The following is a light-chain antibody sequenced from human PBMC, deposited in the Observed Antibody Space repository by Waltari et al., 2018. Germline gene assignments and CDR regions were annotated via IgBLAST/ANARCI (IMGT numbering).Light chain of an antibody. CDR2: LNS. CDR3: QSYDRSLSVI. J-gene: IGLJ2*01. V-gene: IGLV1-40*01. Sequence: QSVLTQPPSVSGAPGQRVTISCTGSSSNIGAGYDVHWYQQLPGTAPKLLIYLNSNRPSGVPDRFSASKSGTSASLAITGLQAEDEAYYYCQSYDRSLSVIFGGGTKLTVL. CDR1: SSNIGAGYD.